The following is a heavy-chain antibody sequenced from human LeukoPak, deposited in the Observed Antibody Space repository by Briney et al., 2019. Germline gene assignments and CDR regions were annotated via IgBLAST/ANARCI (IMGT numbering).Heavy chain of an antibody. V-gene: IGHV4-59*12. CDR1: GGSISSYY. D-gene: IGHD6-19*01. Sequence: PSETLSLTCTVSGGSISSYYWSWIRQPPGKGLEWIGSIYHSGSTYYNPSLKSRVTISVDTSKNQFSLKLSSVTAADTAVYYCARDNHRGSGWYTAGDYWGQGTLVTVSS. CDR2: IYHSGST. J-gene: IGHJ4*02. CDR3: ARDNHRGSGWYTAGDY.